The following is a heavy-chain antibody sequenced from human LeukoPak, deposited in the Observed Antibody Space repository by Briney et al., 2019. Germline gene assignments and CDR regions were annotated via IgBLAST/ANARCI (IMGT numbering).Heavy chain of an antibody. D-gene: IGHD6-19*01. J-gene: IGHJ6*03. CDR2: MNPKSGNT. Sequence: GASVKVSCKASGYTFTIYDINWVRQVTGQGLEWMGWMNPKSGNTGYAQKFQGRVTITRNTSISTAYMEVSSLRYEDTAVYYCARRAVDNSYYYYMDVWGKGTTVTVSS. CDR1: GYTFTIYD. V-gene: IGHV1-8*03. CDR3: ARRAVDNSYYYYMDV.